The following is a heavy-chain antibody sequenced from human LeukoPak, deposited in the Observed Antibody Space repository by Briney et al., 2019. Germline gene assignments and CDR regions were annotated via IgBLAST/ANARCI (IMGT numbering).Heavy chain of an antibody. V-gene: IGHV3-9*01. CDR3: AKDTPNYGDYVLGAFDI. Sequence: GRSLRLSCAASGFTFDDYAMHWVRQAPGKGLEWVSGISWNSGSIGYADSVKGRFTISRDNAKNSLYLQVNSLRAEDTALYYCAKDTPNYGDYVLGAFDIWGQGTMVTVSS. CDR1: GFTFDDYA. CDR2: ISWNSGSI. J-gene: IGHJ3*02. D-gene: IGHD4-17*01.